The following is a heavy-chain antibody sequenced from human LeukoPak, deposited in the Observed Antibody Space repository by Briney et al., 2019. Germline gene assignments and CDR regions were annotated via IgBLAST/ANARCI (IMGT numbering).Heavy chain of an antibody. CDR1: GGSFSGYY. Sequence: SETLSLTCAVYGGSFSGYYWSWIRQPPGKGLEWIGEINHSGSTNYNPSLKSRVTISVDTSKNQFSLKLSSVTAADTAVYYCARVNRITIFGVVITNYYFDYWGQGTLVTVSS. J-gene: IGHJ4*02. CDR3: ARVNRITIFGVVITNYYFDY. D-gene: IGHD3-3*01. CDR2: INHSGST. V-gene: IGHV4-34*01.